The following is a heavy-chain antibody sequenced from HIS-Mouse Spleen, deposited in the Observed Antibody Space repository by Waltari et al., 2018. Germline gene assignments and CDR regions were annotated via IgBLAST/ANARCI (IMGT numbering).Heavy chain of an antibody. Sequence: QLQLQESGPGLVKPSETLSLTCTVSGGSISSSSYHWGGFCQPPGKGLEWIGSIYYSGSTYYNPSLMCRVTISVDTSKNQFSLKLSSVTAADTAVYYCAREIPYSSSWYDWYFDLWGRGTLVTVSS. J-gene: IGHJ2*01. CDR3: AREIPYSSSWYDWYFDL. CDR1: GGSISSSSYH. CDR2: IYYSGST. D-gene: IGHD6-13*01. V-gene: IGHV4-39*07.